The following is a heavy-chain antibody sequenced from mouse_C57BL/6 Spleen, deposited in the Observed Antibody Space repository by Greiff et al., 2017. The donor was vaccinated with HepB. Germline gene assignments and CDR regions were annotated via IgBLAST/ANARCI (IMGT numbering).Heavy chain of an antibody. V-gene: IGHV1-53*01. CDR3: ARFSIYDYWYFDV. J-gene: IGHJ1*03. D-gene: IGHD1-1*01. Sequence: VQLQQPGTELVKPGASVKLSCKASGYTFTSYWMHWVKQRPGQGLEWIGNINPSNGGTNYNEKFKSKATLTVDKSSSTAYMQLSSLTSEDSAVYYCARFSIYDYWYFDVWGTGTTVTVSS. CDR2: INPSNGGT. CDR1: GYTFTSYW.